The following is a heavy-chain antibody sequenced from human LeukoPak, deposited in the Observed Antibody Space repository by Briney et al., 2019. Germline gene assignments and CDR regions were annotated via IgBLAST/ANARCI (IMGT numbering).Heavy chain of an antibody. V-gene: IGHV1-69*13. D-gene: IGHD2-2*01. Sequence: SVKVSCKASGGTFSSYAISWVRQAPGQGLEWMGGIIPIFGTANYAQKFQGRVTITADESTGTAYMELSSLRSEDTAVYYCARVNIVVVPAASYYYYGMDVWGQGTTVTVSS. J-gene: IGHJ6*02. CDR2: IIPIFGTA. CDR1: GGTFSSYA. CDR3: ARVNIVVVPAASYYYYGMDV.